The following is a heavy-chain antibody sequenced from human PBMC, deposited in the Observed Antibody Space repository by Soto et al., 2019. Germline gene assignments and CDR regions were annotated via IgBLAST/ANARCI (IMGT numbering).Heavy chain of an antibody. CDR2: IIPIFGTA. V-gene: IGHV1-69*13. CDR3: ASASRDGYNFAYYYYGMDV. CDR1: GGTFSSYA. D-gene: IGHD5-12*01. J-gene: IGHJ6*02. Sequence: ASVKVSCKASGGTFSSYAISWVRQAPGQGLEWMGGIIPIFGTANYAQKFQGRVTITADESTSTAYMELSSLRSEDTAVYYCASASRDGYNFAYYYYGMDVWGQGTTVTVSS.